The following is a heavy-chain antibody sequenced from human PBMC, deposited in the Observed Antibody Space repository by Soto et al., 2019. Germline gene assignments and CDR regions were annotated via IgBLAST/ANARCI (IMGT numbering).Heavy chain of an antibody. CDR1: GFTFSTYT. J-gene: IGHJ5*01. Sequence: GGSLRLSCAASGFTFSTYTMNWVRQAPGKGLEWISSISSGSSYIYYAGSVKGRFTISRDNAKNSLFLQMNSLRADDTAVYYCARDILSGGAYPDSWGQGAKVTVSS. D-gene: IGHD3-10*01. CDR2: ISSGSSYI. V-gene: IGHV3-21*01. CDR3: ARDILSGGAYPDS.